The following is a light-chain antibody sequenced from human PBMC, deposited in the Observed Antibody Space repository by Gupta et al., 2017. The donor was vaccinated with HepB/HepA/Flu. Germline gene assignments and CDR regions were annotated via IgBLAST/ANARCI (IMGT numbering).Light chain of an antibody. CDR3: QQRSNWPVT. CDR1: QSVSSY. Sequence: EIVLTQSPATLSLSPGERATLSCRASQSVSSYLAWYQQKPGQAPRLLIYDASNWATGLPARFSGSGSGTDFTLTISSLEPEDFAVYYCQQRSNWPVTFGRGTKVEIK. V-gene: IGKV3-11*01. J-gene: IGKJ4*01. CDR2: DAS.